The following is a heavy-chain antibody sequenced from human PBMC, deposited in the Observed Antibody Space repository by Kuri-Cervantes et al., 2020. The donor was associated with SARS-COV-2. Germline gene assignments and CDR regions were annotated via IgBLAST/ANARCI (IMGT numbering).Heavy chain of an antibody. J-gene: IGHJ4*02. CDR3: ARTPLYCSSTSCYTEAFDY. V-gene: IGHV1-8*02. D-gene: IGHD2-2*02. CDR2: MNPNSGIT. CDR1: GYTFNIYD. Sequence: ASVKVSCKPSGYTFNIYDIHWVRQATGQGLEWMGWMNPNSGITGYAQKFQGRVTMTRDTSISTAYMELSRLRSDDTAVYYCARTPLYCSSTSCYTEAFDYWGQGTLVTVSS.